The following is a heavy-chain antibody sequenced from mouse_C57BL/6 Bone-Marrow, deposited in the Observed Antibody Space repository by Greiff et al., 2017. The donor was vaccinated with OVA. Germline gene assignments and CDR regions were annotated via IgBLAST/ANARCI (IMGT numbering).Heavy chain of an antibody. CDR1: GYTFTSYG. Sequence: VQLKESGAELVRPGSSVKMSCKTSGYTFTSYGINWVKQRPGQGLEWIGYIYIGDGYTEYNEKFKGKATLTSDTSSSTAYMQLRMLTSEDAAIYFCARGGYGGDWYFDVWGTGTTVTVSS. J-gene: IGHJ1*03. D-gene: IGHD2-2*01. CDR3: ARGGYGGDWYFDV. V-gene: IGHV1-58*01. CDR2: IYIGDGYT.